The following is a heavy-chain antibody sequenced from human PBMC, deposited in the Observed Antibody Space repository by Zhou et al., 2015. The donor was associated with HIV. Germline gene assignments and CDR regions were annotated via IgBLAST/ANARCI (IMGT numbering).Heavy chain of an antibody. CDR2: INPDNGAT. CDR3: ARVVPTLPNESGRFDAFDV. CDR1: GYTFAAYF. J-gene: IGHJ3*01. Sequence: QVQLVQSGAEVKKPGASVKVSCKASGYTFAAYFIQWVRQAPGQRPEWMGWINPDNGATFYAQKFQGRVAITMTSSITTVYMELSTLASADTAMYYCARVVPTLPNESGRFDAFDVWGKGQWSPSPQ. D-gene: IGHD2-15*01. V-gene: IGHV1-2*02.